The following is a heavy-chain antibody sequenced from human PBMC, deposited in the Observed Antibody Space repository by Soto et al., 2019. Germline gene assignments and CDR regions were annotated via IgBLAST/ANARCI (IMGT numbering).Heavy chain of an antibody. CDR3: AKDLRPNTVTTCGS. J-gene: IGHJ5*02. Sequence: QVQLVEPGGGAVQPGRSLRLSCAASGFTFDSHGMHWVRQAPGKGLEWVAVISSDGNNKYYADSVKGRFTISRDNFNNILYLQMSSLRAEDTAVYYCAKDLRPNTVTTCGSWGQGTLVTVSS. CDR2: ISSDGNNK. V-gene: IGHV3-30*18. CDR1: GFTFDSHG. D-gene: IGHD4-17*01.